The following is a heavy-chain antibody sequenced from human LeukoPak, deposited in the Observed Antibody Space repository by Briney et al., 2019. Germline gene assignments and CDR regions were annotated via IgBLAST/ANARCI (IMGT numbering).Heavy chain of an antibody. J-gene: IGHJ4*02. CDR2: ISAYNGNT. V-gene: IGHV1-18*01. Sequence: ASVKVSCKASGYTFSNYGITWVRQAPGQGLEWMGWISAYNGNTNYAQKLQGRVTVTTDTTTGTAYMELRSLRSDDTAVYYCARGSESFDYWGQGTLVTVPS. D-gene: IGHD3-10*01. CDR1: GYTFSNYG. CDR3: ARGSESFDY.